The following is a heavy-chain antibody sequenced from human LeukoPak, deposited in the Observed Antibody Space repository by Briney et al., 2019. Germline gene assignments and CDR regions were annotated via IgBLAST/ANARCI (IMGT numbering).Heavy chain of an antibody. CDR2: IYYSGST. J-gene: IGHJ6*02. V-gene: IGHV4-59*08. Sequence: SETLSLTCTVSGGSIGSYYWSWIRQPPGKGLEWIGYIYYSGSTNYNPSLKSRVTISVDTSKNQFSLKLSSVTAADTAVYYCARHSRAGYYGSGSYYDYYGMDVWGQGTTVTVSS. CDR1: GGSIGSYY. CDR3: ARHSRAGYYGSGSYYDYYGMDV. D-gene: IGHD3-10*01.